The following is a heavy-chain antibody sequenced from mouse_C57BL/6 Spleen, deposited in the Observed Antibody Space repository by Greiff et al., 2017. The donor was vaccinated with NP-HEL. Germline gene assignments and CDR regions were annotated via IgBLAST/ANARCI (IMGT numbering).Heavy chain of an antibody. J-gene: IGHJ1*03. CDR2: ISYDGSN. Sequence: ESGPGLVKPSQSLSLTCSVTGYSITSGYYWNWIRQFPGNKLEWMGYISYDGSNNYNPSLKNRISITRDTSKNQFFLKLNSVTTEDTATYYCARGSSYEYFDVWGTGTTVTVSS. CDR3: ARGSSYEYFDV. CDR1: GYSITSGYY. D-gene: IGHD1-1*01. V-gene: IGHV3-6*01.